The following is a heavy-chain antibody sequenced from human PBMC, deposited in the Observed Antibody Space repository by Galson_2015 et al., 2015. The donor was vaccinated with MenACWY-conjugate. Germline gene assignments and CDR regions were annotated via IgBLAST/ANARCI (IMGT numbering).Heavy chain of an antibody. CDR3: ARDTNWSFAS. J-gene: IGHJ4*02. Sequence: SLRLSCAASGFTFNNSWMHWVRQPPGKGLGWISYIKADGSFSNYADSVKGRSTISTDNAKNMVYLQMDGLGDEDPAVYFCARDTNWSFASGGQGTLAPASS. CDR1: GFTFNNSW. D-gene: IGHD1-1*01. V-gene: IGHV3-74*01. CDR2: IKADGSFS.